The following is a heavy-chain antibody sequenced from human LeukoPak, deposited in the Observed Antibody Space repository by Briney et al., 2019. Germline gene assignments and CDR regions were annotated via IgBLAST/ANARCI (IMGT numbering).Heavy chain of an antibody. J-gene: IGHJ6*02. V-gene: IGHV4/OR15-8*01. D-gene: IGHD2-2*02. CDR1: VGSISSGNW. Sequence: SETPSLTCGVSVGSISSGNWWSWVRQSPGKGLEWIGEIHHNGTRNYNPSLKSRVTISADTFKNHFSLILTSLTAADTAVYYCATAPILRGEGGEHYKYGMDVWGQGTTVIVSS. CDR3: ATAPILRGEGGEHYKYGMDV. CDR2: IHHNGTR.